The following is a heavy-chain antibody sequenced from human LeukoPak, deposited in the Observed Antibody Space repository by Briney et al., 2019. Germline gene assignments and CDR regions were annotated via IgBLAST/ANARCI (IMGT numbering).Heavy chain of an antibody. J-gene: IGHJ3*02. Sequence: SVKVSCKASGGTFSSYAISWVRQAPGQGLEWMGGIIPNSGTTNYTQRFQGRVTIIADESTSTAYMELNSLISEDTAVYYCARMRYSSGLDAFDIWGQGTMVTVSS. CDR3: ARMRYSSGLDAFDI. CDR2: IIPNSGTT. V-gene: IGHV1-69*13. CDR1: GGTFSSYA. D-gene: IGHD6-19*01.